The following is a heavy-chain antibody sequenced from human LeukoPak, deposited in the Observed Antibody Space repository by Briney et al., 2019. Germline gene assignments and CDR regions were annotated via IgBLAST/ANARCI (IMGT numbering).Heavy chain of an antibody. Sequence: ASVKVSCKASGYTFTSYGISWVRRAPGQGLEWMGWISAYNGNTNYAQKLQGRVTMTTDTSTSTAYMELRSLRSDDTAVYYCARAVVVPAADQVNWFDPWGQGTLVTVSS. V-gene: IGHV1-18*04. J-gene: IGHJ5*02. CDR1: GYTFTSYG. CDR3: ARAVVVPAADQVNWFDP. D-gene: IGHD2-2*01. CDR2: ISAYNGNT.